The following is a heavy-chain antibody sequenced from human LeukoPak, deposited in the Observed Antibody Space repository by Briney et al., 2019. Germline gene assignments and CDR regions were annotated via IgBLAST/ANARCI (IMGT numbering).Heavy chain of an antibody. CDR3: ARFHPNWGLDY. V-gene: IGHV4-59*07. CDR1: GGPITVYH. Sequence: SDTLSLTCRVSGGPITVYHWSWIRQPPGKGLEFIGYIHYTGVTNYNSSLTIRVSISTDTSKNQFSLKMTSVTAADTAVYYCARFHPNWGLDYWGQGILVNVSS. D-gene: IGHD7-27*01. CDR2: IHYTGVT. J-gene: IGHJ4*02.